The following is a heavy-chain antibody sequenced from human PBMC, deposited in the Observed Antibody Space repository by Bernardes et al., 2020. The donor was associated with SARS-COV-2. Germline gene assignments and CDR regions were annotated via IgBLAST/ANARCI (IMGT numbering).Heavy chain of an antibody. Sequence: ETLSLTCTVSGGSISSSSYYWGWIRQPPGKGLEWIGSIYYSGSTYYNPSLKSRVTISVYTSKNQFSLKLSSVTAADTAVYYCARHGPLLGYCSSTSCQPDCGMAGWGKGTTVTVSS. CDR3: ARHGPLLGYCSSTSCQPDCGMAG. J-gene: IGHJ6*04. CDR1: GGSISSSSYY. D-gene: IGHD2-2*01. V-gene: IGHV4-39*01. CDR2: IYYSGST.